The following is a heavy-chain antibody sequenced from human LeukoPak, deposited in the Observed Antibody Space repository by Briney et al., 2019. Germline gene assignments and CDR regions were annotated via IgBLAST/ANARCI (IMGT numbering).Heavy chain of an antibody. Sequence: GGSLRLSCAASGFTFSSYSMNWVRQAPGKGLEWVSSISSSSSYIYYADSVKGRFTISRDNAKNSLYLQMNSLKAEDTAVYYCACVAAAGNAYWGQGTLVTVSS. J-gene: IGHJ4*02. D-gene: IGHD6-13*01. V-gene: IGHV3-21*01. CDR1: GFTFSSYS. CDR2: ISSSSSYI. CDR3: ACVAAAGNAY.